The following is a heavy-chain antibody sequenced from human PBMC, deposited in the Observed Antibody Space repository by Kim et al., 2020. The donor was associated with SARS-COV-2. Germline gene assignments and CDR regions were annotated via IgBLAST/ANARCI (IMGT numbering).Heavy chain of an antibody. CDR1: GFTFSSYG. CDR3: ARGIAAAGTEHLDY. CDR2: LWYDGSNK. V-gene: IGHV3-33*01. J-gene: IGHJ4*02. D-gene: IGHD6-13*01. Sequence: GGSLRLSCAASGFTFSSYGMHWVRQAPGKGLEWVAVLWYDGSNKYYADSVKGRFTISRDNSENTLYLQMNSLRAEDTAVYYCARGIAAAGTEHLDYWGQG.